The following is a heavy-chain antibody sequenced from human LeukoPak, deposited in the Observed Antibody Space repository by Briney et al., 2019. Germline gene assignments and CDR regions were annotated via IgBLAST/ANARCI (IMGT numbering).Heavy chain of an antibody. D-gene: IGHD1-1*01. CDR3: ARGGYNWNDFDY. CDR2: IYYSGST. Sequence: PSETLSLTCTVAGGSISSHYWSWIRQPPGKGLEWIGYIYYSGSTNYNPSLKSRVTISVDTSKNQFSLKLSSVTAADTAVYYCARGGYNWNDFDYWGQGTLVTVSS. J-gene: IGHJ4*02. V-gene: IGHV4-59*11. CDR1: GGSISSHY.